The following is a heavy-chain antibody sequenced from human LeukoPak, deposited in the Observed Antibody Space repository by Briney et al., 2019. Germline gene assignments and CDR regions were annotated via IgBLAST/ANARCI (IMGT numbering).Heavy chain of an antibody. D-gene: IGHD3-22*01. J-gene: IGHJ4*02. CDR2: MSGSAGRT. Sequence: PGGSLRLSCTTSGFTFGDYGMSWFRQAPGKGLEWVSGMSGSAGRTYYGDAVKGRFTISRDNSKNTLYLQMNSLRAEDTALYYCASYYDSSGYSYLDYWGQGTLVTVSS. CDR3: ASYYDSSGYSYLDY. CDR1: GFTFGDYG. V-gene: IGHV3-23*01.